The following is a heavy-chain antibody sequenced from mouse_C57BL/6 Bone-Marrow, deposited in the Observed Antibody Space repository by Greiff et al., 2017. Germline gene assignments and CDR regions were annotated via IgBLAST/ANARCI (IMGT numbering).Heavy chain of an antibody. J-gene: IGHJ3*01. D-gene: IGHD1-1*01. CDR3: ARIDPNYGGSSWFAY. V-gene: IGHV8-8*01. CDR1: GFSLSTFGLG. CDR2: IWWDDDT. Sequence: QVTLKESGPGILQPSQTLSLTCSFSGFSLSTFGLGVGWIRQPSGKGLEWLAHIWWDDDTYYNPALKSRRTISKDTSKSQVFLKIANVDTADTATYYCARIDPNYGGSSWFAYWGKGTLVTVSA.